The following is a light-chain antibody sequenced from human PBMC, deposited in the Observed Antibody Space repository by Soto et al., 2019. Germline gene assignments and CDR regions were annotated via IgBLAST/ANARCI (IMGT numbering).Light chain of an antibody. J-gene: IGKJ4*01. CDR2: GAS. V-gene: IGKV3-20*01. CDR3: QYYGRSPLT. CDR1: PGVTSSY. Sequence: PGERASRSCRAVPGVTSSYFAWYQQRRGQAPSPLIYGASSRATGIPDRFSGSGSGTDSTITISRLGPEDFAVYYCQYYGRSPLTFGGGTKVDI.